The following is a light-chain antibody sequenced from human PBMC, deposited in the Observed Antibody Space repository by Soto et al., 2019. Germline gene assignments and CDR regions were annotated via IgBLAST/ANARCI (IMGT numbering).Light chain of an antibody. J-gene: IGKJ4*01. CDR3: QQYNSSPLT. CDR1: QSISDW. Sequence: DIQMTQSPSTLSASVGDRVTITCRANQSISDWLAWYQQKPGKAPNLLIYDASILESGVPSRFSGSGSGTEFTLTISSLQPDDFATYYCQQYNSSPLTFGGGTKMEIK. CDR2: DAS. V-gene: IGKV1-5*01.